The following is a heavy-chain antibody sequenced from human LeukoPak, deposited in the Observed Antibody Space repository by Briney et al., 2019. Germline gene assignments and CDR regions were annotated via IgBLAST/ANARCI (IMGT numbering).Heavy chain of an antibody. CDR2: ISSNGGST. J-gene: IGHJ4*02. D-gene: IGHD6-19*01. CDR3: ASRDSSGRVASDY. Sequence: GGSLRLFCAASGFTFSSYAMHWVRQAPGKGLEYVSAISSNGGSTYYANSVKGRFTISRDNSKNTLYLQMGSLRAEDMAVYYCASRDSSGRVASDYWGQGTLVTVSS. CDR1: GFTFSSYA. V-gene: IGHV3-64*01.